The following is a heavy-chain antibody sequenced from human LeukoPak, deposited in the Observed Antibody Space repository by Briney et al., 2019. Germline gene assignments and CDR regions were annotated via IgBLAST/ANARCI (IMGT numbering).Heavy chain of an antibody. Sequence: GASVKVSCKASGYTFTSYYMHWVRQAPGQELEWMGIINPSGGSTSYAQKFQGRVTMTRDMSTSTVYMELSSLRSEDTAVYYCARDQVVPEDYYYYMDVWGKGTTVTVSS. CDR3: ARDQVVPEDYYYYMDV. CDR1: GYTFTSYY. CDR2: INPSGGST. V-gene: IGHV1-46*01. J-gene: IGHJ6*03. D-gene: IGHD6-6*01.